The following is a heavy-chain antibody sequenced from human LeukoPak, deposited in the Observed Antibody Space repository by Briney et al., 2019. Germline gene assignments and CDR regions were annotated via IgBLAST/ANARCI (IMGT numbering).Heavy chain of an antibody. J-gene: IGHJ6*03. CDR2: ISSSSSYI. CDR1: GFTFSSYA. Sequence: GGSLRLSCAASGFTFSSYAMHWVRQAPGKGLEWVSSISSSSSYIYYADSVKGRFTISRDNAKNSLYLQMNSLRAEDTAVYYCARDFLSSWAYYYYYMDVWGKGTTVTVSS. CDR3: ARDFLSSWAYYYYYMDV. D-gene: IGHD6-13*01. V-gene: IGHV3-21*01.